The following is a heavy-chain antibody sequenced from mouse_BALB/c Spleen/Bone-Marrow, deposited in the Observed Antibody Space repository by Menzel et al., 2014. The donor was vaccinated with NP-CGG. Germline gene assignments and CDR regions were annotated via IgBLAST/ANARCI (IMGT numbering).Heavy chain of an antibody. CDR1: DYAFSTSW. D-gene: IGHD2-3*01. V-gene: IGHV1-82*01. Sequence: QVQLQQPGPELVKPGASVKISCKASDYAFSTSWMNWVKQRPGQGLEWIGRIYPGDGDTYYNGKFKGKATLTADKSSSTAYMQLSSLTSVDSAVYFCARFDGYRAMDYWGQGTSVTVSS. CDR2: IYPGDGDT. CDR3: ARFDGYRAMDY. J-gene: IGHJ4*01.